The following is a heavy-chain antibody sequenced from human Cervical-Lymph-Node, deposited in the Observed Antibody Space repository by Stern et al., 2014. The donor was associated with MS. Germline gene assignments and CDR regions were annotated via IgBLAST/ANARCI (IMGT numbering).Heavy chain of an antibody. J-gene: IGHJ6*02. V-gene: IGHV1-69*01. D-gene: IGHD1-7*01. CDR1: GGTFSSYA. CDR2: IAPILSTA. CDR3: ARVRELGMDV. Sequence: VQLVESGAEVKQPGSSVKVSCKASGGTFSSYAINWVRQAPGQGLEWMGGIAPILSTANYAQKFQGRVTITADESASTALMELSSLRIEDTAVYYCARVRELGMDVWGQGTTVTVSS.